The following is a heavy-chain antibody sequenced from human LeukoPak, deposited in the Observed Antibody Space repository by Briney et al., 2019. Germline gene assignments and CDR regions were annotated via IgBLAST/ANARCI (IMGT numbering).Heavy chain of an antibody. CDR2: INWDDQK. D-gene: IGHD3-22*01. Sequence: ESGPTLVNPTQTLTLTCTFSGFSLTTSRVGVGWIRQPPGKALEWLALINWDDQKVYSPSLQSSLSITKDTSKNQVVLTMTHVDPVDTATYYCAHRRDRSGYQYRWWFAPWGQGTVVTVSS. CDR1: GFSLTTSRVG. V-gene: IGHV2-5*02. CDR3: AHRRDRSGYQYRWWFAP. J-gene: IGHJ5*02.